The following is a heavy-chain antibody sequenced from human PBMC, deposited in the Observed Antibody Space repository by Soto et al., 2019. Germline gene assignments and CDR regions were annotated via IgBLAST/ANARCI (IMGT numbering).Heavy chain of an antibody. CDR2: INAGNGNT. D-gene: IGHD1-1*01. CDR1: GYTFTSYA. CDR3: ARDPGLPSTTGTTPMDV. Sequence: QVQLVQSGAEVKKPGASVKVSCKASGYTFTSYAMHWVRQAPGQRLEWMGWINAGNGNTKYSQKFQGRVTITRDTTASTAYMELSSLRSEDTAVYYCARDPGLPSTTGTTPMDVWGQGTTVTVSS. V-gene: IGHV1-3*01. J-gene: IGHJ6*02.